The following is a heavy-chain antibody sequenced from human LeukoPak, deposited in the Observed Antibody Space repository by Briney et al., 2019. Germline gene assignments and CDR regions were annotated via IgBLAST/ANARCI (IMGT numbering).Heavy chain of an antibody. CDR2: ISAYNGNT. Sequence: GASVKVSCKASGYTFSSYGIIWVRQAPGQGLEWMGWISAYNGNTNYAQKLQGRVTMTTDTSTSTACMELRSLRSDDTAVYYCARDLPSRQLLYLDYWGQGTLVTVSS. J-gene: IGHJ4*02. CDR3: ARDLPSRQLLYLDY. CDR1: GYTFSSYG. V-gene: IGHV1-18*01. D-gene: IGHD2-2*01.